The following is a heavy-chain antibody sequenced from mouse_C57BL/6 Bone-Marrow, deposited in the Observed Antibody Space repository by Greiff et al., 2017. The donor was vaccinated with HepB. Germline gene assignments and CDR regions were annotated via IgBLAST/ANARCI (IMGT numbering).Heavy chain of an antibody. CDR3: ARYRSSGYDYFDY. CDR1: GYTFTSYW. Sequence: QVQLQQPGAELVMPGASVKLSCKASGYTFTSYWMHWVKQRPGQGLEWIGEIDPSDSYTNYNQKFKGKSTLTVDKSSSTAYVQLSSLTSEDSAVYYCARYRSSGYDYFDYWGQGTTLTVSS. J-gene: IGHJ2*01. CDR2: IDPSDSYT. D-gene: IGHD3-2*02. V-gene: IGHV1-69*01.